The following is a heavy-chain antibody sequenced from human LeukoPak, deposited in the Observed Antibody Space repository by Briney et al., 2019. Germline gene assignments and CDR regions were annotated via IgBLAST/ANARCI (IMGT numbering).Heavy chain of an antibody. CDR2: ISSSSSSTI. V-gene: IGHV3-48*04. CDR3: AKDQVGAHDFDY. J-gene: IGHJ4*02. D-gene: IGHD1-26*01. Sequence: PGGSLRLSCAASGFTFSSYSMNWVRQAPGKGLEWVSYISSSSSSTIYYADSVKGRFTISRDNAKNSLYLQMNSLRAEDTAVYYCAKDQVGAHDFDYWGQGTLVTVSS. CDR1: GFTFSSYS.